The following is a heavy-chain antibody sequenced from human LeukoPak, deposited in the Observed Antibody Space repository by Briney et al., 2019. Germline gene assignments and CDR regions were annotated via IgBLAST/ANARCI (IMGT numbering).Heavy chain of an antibody. CDR1: GFTFSSYW. J-gene: IGHJ4*02. V-gene: IGHV3-7*01. D-gene: IGHD2-15*01. CDR3: GRVLETDYSGGSCYSGLDY. CDR2: IKQDGSEK. Sequence: SGGSLRLFCAASGFTFSSYWMSWVRQAPGKGREWVVYIKQDGSEKYYVDSVKGRFTISRDHAQHSLFLQMNSLRVEDTAVYYCGRVLETDYSGGSCYSGLDYWGQGTLVTVSS.